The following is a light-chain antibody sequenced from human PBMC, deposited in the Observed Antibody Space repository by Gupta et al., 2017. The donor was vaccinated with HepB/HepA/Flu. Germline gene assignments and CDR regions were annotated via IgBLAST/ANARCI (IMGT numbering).Light chain of an antibody. Sequence: DIQLTQSPSFLSASVGDRVTITCRASQGISSYLAWYQQKPGKAPKLLIYAASTLQSGVPSRFSGSGSGTEFTLTISSRQPEDLATYYCQQLNSYPPFTFGPGTKVDIK. CDR1: QGISSY. CDR3: QQLNSYPPFT. J-gene: IGKJ3*01. CDR2: AAS. V-gene: IGKV1-9*01.